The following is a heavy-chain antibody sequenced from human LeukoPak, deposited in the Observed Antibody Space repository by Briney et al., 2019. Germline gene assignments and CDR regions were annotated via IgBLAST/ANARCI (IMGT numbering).Heavy chain of an antibody. CDR2: IAGSSGYI. CDR3: ARDRGAYCGGDCYLGFDY. CDR1: GFTFSSYT. D-gene: IGHD2-21*02. V-gene: IGHV3-21*01. J-gene: IGHJ4*01. Sequence: NPGGSLRLSCAASGFTFSSYTMNWVRQAPGKGLEWVPPIAGSSGYISYADSVKGRFTISRDNAKKSLYLQMTSLTAEDTAVYYCARDRGAYCGGDCYLGFDYWGRGTLVTVSS.